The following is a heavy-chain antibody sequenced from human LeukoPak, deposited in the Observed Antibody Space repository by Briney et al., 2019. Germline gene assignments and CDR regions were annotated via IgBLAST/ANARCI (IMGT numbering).Heavy chain of an antibody. V-gene: IGHV3-48*01. CDR3: ARDGGYSGFDADC. CDR2: ISDSSAM. CDR1: GFTFNTYT. J-gene: IGHJ4*02. Sequence: GSLRLSCAASGFTFNTYTMNWVRQAPGKGLEWVSYISDSSAMYYADSVRGRFTISRENDKNSLFLQMNSLRAEDTAVYYCARDGGYSGFDADCWGQGTLVTVSS. D-gene: IGHD5-12*01.